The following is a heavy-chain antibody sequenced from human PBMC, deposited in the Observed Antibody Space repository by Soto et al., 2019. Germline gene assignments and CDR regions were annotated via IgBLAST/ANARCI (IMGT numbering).Heavy chain of an antibody. CDR2: IAFDGSQE. D-gene: IGHD2-21*02. V-gene: IGHV3-30*04. Sequence: PGGSLRLSCAASGFTFSTYAMSWVRQAPGKGLEWVAVIAFDGSQEFYGDSVRGRFTISRDNSKNTLFLQMKSLTPEDTAVYYCATKVRVTNYLYYGMDVWGQGTTVTVSS. CDR1: GFTFSTYA. J-gene: IGHJ6*02. CDR3: ATKVRVTNYLYYGMDV.